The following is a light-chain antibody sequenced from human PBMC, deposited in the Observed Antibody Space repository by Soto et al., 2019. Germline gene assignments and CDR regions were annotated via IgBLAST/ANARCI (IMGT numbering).Light chain of an antibody. Sequence: QSVLTQPPSVSAAPGQKVTISSPGSRSNIGNNYVYWYQQLPGTAPKLLIYDNNKRPSGIRDRFSGSKSGTSATLGITGLQTGDEADYYCGTWDSSLSAVVFGGGIKLTVL. CDR3: GTWDSSLSAVV. J-gene: IGLJ2*01. V-gene: IGLV1-51*01. CDR1: RSNIGNNY. CDR2: DNN.